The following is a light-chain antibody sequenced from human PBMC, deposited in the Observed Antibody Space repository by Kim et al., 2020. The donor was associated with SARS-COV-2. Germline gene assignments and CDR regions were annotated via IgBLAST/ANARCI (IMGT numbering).Light chain of an antibody. CDR3: NSRDSIGNHGV. CDR1: SLRSYY. CDR2: GKN. Sequence: ALGQTVRITCQGDSLRSYYASWYQQKPGQAPVLVIYGKNNRPSGIPDRFSGSSSGNTASLTITGAQAEDEADYYCNSRDSIGNHGVFGGGTKLTVL. V-gene: IGLV3-19*01. J-gene: IGLJ3*02.